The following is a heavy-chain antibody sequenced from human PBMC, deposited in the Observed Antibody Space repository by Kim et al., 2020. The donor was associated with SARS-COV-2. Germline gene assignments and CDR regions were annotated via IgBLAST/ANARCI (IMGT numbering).Heavy chain of an antibody. Sequence: NIIYSQKFQGRLTITRDTSASTVYMELSSLRSEDTAVYYCARGFGGWDDYCGQGSLVTVSS. D-gene: IGHD6-19*01. CDR3: ARGFGGWDDY. J-gene: IGHJ4*02. CDR2: NI. V-gene: IGHV1-3*01.